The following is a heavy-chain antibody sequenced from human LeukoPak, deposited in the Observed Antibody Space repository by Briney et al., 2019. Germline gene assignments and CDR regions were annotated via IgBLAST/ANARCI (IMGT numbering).Heavy chain of an antibody. D-gene: IGHD3-9*01. J-gene: IGHJ6*02. Sequence: ASVKVSCKASGCTFTGYYMHWVRQAPGQGLEWMGWINPNSGGTNYAQKFQGRVTMTRDTSISTAYMELSRLRSDDTAVYYCASKTSRFSDYGMDVWGQGTTVTVSS. CDR1: GCTFTGYY. CDR2: INPNSGGT. V-gene: IGHV1-2*02. CDR3: ASKTSRFSDYGMDV.